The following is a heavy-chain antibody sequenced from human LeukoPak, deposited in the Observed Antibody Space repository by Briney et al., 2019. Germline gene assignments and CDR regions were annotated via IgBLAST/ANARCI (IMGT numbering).Heavy chain of an antibody. CDR2: IYHSGST. V-gene: IGHV4-38-2*01. Sequence: PSETLSLTCAVSGYSISSGYYWGWIRQPPGKGREWIGSIYHSGSTYYNPSLKSRVTISVDTSKNQFSLKLRSVTAADTAVYYCARASYYDFRKAFDIWGQGTMVTVSS. CDR3: ARASYYDFRKAFDI. J-gene: IGHJ3*02. CDR1: GYSISSGYY. D-gene: IGHD3-3*01.